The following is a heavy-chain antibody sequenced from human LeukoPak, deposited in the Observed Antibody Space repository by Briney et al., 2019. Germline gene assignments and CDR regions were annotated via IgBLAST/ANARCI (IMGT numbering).Heavy chain of an antibody. CDR2: IRYDGDNK. Sequence: PGGSLRLSCAASGFTFSNYAMHWVRQAPGKGLEWVAFIRYDGDNKNYTDSVKGRFTISRDNSKNTLYLQMNSLRAEDTAVYYCAKDPYYYGSGSYWAFDYWGQGTLVTVSS. CDR1: GFTFSNYA. D-gene: IGHD3-10*01. J-gene: IGHJ4*02. V-gene: IGHV3-30*02. CDR3: AKDPYYYGSGSYWAFDY.